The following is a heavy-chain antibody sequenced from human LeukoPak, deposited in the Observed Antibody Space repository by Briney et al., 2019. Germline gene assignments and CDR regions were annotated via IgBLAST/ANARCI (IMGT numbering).Heavy chain of an antibody. Sequence: SETLSLTCTVSGGSISSYYWSWIRQPAGKGLEWIGRIYTSGSTNYNPSLKSRVTMSVDTSKNQFSLKLSSVTAADTAVYYCARSHAYYYDSSGYYYYYYGMDVWGQGTTVTVSS. J-gene: IGHJ6*02. CDR2: IYTSGST. CDR3: ARSHAYYYDSSGYYYYYYGMDV. V-gene: IGHV4-4*07. CDR1: GGSISSYY. D-gene: IGHD3-22*01.